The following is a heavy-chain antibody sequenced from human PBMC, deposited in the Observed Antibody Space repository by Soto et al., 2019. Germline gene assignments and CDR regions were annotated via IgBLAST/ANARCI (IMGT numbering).Heavy chain of an antibody. V-gene: IGHV3-30-3*01. CDR3: ARDTGPNGYNYYYFGMDV. CDR2: ISYDGSDK. J-gene: IGHJ6*02. D-gene: IGHD5-18*01. CDR1: GFTFSTYA. Sequence: QVKLVESGGGVVQPGKSLRLSCVASGFTFSTYAMHWVRQAPGKGLEWVAVISYDGSDKYNANSVKGRFTISRDNSKNTLYLQMNSLRAEDTAVYYCARDTGPNGYNYYYFGMDVWGQGTTVTVSS.